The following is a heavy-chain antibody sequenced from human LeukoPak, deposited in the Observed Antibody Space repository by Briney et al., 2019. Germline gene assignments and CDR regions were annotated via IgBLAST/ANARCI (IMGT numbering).Heavy chain of an antibody. CDR1: GFTFSSYA. J-gene: IGHJ4*02. D-gene: IGHD2-15*01. CDR2: ISGSGGST. V-gene: IGHV3-23*01. CDR3: ANYQVKDLAGD. Sequence: GGSLRLSCAASGFTFSSYAMSWVRQAPGKGLEWVSAISGSGGSTYYADSVKGRFTISRDNSKNTLYLQMNSLRAEDTAVYYCANYQVKDLAGDWGQRTLVTVSS.